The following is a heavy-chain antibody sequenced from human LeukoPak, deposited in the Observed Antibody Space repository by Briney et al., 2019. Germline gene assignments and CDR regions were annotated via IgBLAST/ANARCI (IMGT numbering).Heavy chain of an antibody. CDR1: GYSISSGYY. CDR2: IYHSGST. J-gene: IGHJ3*02. D-gene: IGHD3-10*01. Sequence: SETLSLTCAVSGYSISSGYYWGWIRQPPGEGLEWIGSIYHSGSTYYNPSLKSRVTISVDTSKNQFSLKLSSVTAADTAVYYCARGPYGSGSYYNVEDAFDIWGQGTMVTVSS. V-gene: IGHV4-38-2*01. CDR3: ARGPYGSGSYYNVEDAFDI.